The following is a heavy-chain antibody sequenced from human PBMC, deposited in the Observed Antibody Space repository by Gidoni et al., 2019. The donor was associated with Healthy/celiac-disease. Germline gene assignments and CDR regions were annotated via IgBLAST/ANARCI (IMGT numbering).Heavy chain of an antibody. CDR3: AKDYAEYSSGRGPGIVGATGFDY. D-gene: IGHD1-26*01. J-gene: IGHJ4*02. Sequence: QVQLVESGGGVVQPGRSLRLSCAASGFTFSSYGMHWVRQAPGKGLEWVAVISYDGSNKYYADSVKGRFTISRDNSKNTLYLQMNSLRAEDTAVYYCAKDYAEYSSGRGPGIVGATGFDYWGQGTLVTVSS. V-gene: IGHV3-30*18. CDR2: ISYDGSNK. CDR1: GFTFSSYG.